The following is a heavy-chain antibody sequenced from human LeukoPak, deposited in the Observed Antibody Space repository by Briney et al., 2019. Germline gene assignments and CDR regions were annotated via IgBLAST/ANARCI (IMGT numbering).Heavy chain of an antibody. CDR2: IWYDGSNK. CDR3: ARKPVGATNFVAY. Sequence: GGSLRLSCAASGFTFSSYGMHWVRQAPGKGLEWVAVIWYDGSNKYYADSVKGRFTISRDNSKNTLYLQMNSLRAEDTAVYYCARKPVGATNFVAYWGQGPLVTVSS. V-gene: IGHV3-33*01. CDR1: GFTFSSYG. J-gene: IGHJ4*02. D-gene: IGHD1-26*01.